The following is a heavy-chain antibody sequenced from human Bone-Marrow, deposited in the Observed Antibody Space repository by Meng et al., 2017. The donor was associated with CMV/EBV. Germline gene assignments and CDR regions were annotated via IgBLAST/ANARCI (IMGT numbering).Heavy chain of an antibody. J-gene: IGHJ4*02. CDR1: GFTFSSYA. CDR3: ARDRPPYYFDY. V-gene: IGHV3-30-3*01. Sequence: RGSLRLSCAASGFTFSSYAMHWVRQAPGKGLEWVAVISYVGSNKYYADSVKGRFTISRDNSKNTLYLQMNSLRAEDTAVYYCARDRPPYYFDYWGQGTLVTVSS. CDR2: ISYVGSNK.